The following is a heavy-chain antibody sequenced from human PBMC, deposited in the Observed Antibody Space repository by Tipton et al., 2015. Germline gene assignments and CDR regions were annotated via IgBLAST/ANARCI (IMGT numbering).Heavy chain of an antibody. CDR2: IHHGGTT. CDR1: GDSISSSSW. CDR3: AREGWNSDSSGYDY. J-gene: IGHJ4*02. V-gene: IGHV4-4*02. Sequence: TLSLTCTVSGDSISSSSWWTWVRQPPGKGLEWIGEIHHGGTTNYNPSLKSRVTMSVDTSKNQFSLQLSSVTAADTAVYYCAREGWNSDSSGYDYWGQGTLVTVSS. D-gene: IGHD3-22*01.